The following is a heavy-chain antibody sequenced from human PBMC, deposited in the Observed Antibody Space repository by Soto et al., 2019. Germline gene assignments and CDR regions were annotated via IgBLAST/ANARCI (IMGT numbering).Heavy chain of an antibody. J-gene: IGHJ6*03. CDR2: ISVYNGNT. CDR3: ARAGASAFYYYYYMDV. Sequence: QVHLVQSGDEVKKPGAAVKVSCKASGYSFSSHGIGWVRQAPGQGLEWMGWISVYNGNTNYAQRFQGRLTLITDTSTSTAYMELRSLRSDDTAVYYCARAGASAFYYYYYMDVWAKGTTVTVSS. CDR1: GYSFSSHG. V-gene: IGHV1-18*01.